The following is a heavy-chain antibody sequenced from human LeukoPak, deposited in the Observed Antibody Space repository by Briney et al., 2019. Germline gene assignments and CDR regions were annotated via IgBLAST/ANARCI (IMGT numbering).Heavy chain of an antibody. Sequence: GGSLRLSCAASGFTLSSYATSWVRQAPGKGLEWVSYISSSGSTIYYADSVKGRFTISRDNAKNSLYLQMNSLRAEDTAVYYCAELGITMIGGVWGKGTTVTISS. J-gene: IGHJ6*04. CDR2: ISSSGSTI. V-gene: IGHV3-48*03. CDR3: AELGITMIGGV. CDR1: GFTLSSYA. D-gene: IGHD3-10*02.